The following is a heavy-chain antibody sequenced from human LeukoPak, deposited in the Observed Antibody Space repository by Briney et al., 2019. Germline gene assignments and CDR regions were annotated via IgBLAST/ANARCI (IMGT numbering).Heavy chain of an antibody. CDR2: VSYDGSNK. CDR1: GFFFSSYT. Sequence: GGSLRLSCAASGFFFSSYTIHWVRQAPGKGLEWVAVVSYDGSNKYYTDSVKGRFTVSRDNSMNTSYLQLNNLTPEDTALYYCASEVTASSFDYWGQGTLVTVSS. J-gene: IGHJ4*02. CDR3: ASEVTASSFDY. D-gene: IGHD1-14*01. V-gene: IGHV3-30-3*01.